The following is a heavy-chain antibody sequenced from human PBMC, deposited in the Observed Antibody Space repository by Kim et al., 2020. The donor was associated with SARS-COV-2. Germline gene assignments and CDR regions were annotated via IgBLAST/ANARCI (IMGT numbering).Heavy chain of an antibody. D-gene: IGHD3-10*01. CDR3: TTAPSGSYYNAGS. Sequence: YAAPVKCRFTISRDDSKNTLYLQMNSLKTDDTAVYYCTTAPSGSYYNAGSWGQGTLVTVSS. V-gene: IGHV3-15*01. J-gene: IGHJ4*02.